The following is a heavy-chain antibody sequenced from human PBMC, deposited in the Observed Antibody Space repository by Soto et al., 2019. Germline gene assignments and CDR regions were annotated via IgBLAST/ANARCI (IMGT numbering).Heavy chain of an antibody. V-gene: IGHV4-59*01. CDR2: IYYSGST. CDR3: ARGAYYDFWSGPEGMDV. D-gene: IGHD3-3*01. Sequence: PSETLSLTCTVSGGAIGTYYWSWIRQPPGKGLESIGYIYYSGSTNYNPSLKSRVTISVDTSKNQFSLKLTSVTAADTAVYYCARGAYYDFWSGPEGMDVWGQGTTVTVS. J-gene: IGHJ6*02. CDR1: GGAIGTYY.